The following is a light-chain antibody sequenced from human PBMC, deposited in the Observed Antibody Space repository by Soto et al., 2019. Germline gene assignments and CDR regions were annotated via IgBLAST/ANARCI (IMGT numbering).Light chain of an antibody. CDR3: QQRSNWPPVIT. J-gene: IGKJ5*01. V-gene: IGKV3-11*01. Sequence: DILLTQSPATLSLSPGERATLSCRASQSFSGHLAWYQQKPGQAPRLLIYDASKRATGIPARFSGRGAGTDFTLTISSLEPEDFAVYYCQQRSNWPPVITFGQGTRLEIK. CDR1: QSFSGH. CDR2: DAS.